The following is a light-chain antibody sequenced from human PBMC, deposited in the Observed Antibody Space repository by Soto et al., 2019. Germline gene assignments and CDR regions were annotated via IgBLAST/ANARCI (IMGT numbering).Light chain of an antibody. CDR2: EVS. CDR1: SSDVGSYNL. CDR3: CSYAGSSSLV. J-gene: IGLJ3*02. V-gene: IGLV2-23*02. Sequence: QSALTQPASVSGSPGQSITISCTGTSSDVGSYNLVSWYQQHPGKAPKLMIYEVSKRPSGVSYLFSGCKSGNTASLTISGLQAEDEADYYCCSYAGSSSLVFGGGTKLTVL.